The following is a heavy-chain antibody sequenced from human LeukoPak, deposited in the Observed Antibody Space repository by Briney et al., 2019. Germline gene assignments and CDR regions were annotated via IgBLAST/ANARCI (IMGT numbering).Heavy chain of an antibody. CDR2: IKQDGSEK. V-gene: IGHV3-7*01. CDR1: GFTFSSYW. J-gene: IGHJ6*03. Sequence: GGSLRLSCAASGFTFSSYWMSWARQAPGKGLEWVANIKQDGSEKYYVDSVKGRFTISRDNAKNSLYLQMNSLRAEDTSLYYCARVSTVTIYGYYYYYMDVWGKGTTVTVSS. CDR3: ARVSTVTIYGYYYYYMDV. D-gene: IGHD4-17*01.